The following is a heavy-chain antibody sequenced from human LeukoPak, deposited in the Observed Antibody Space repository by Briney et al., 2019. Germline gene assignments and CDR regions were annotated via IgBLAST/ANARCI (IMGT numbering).Heavy chain of an antibody. V-gene: IGHV4-59*01. Sequence: SETLSLTCTVSGGSISSYYWSWIRQPPGKGLEWIGYIYYSGSTNYNPSLKSRVTISVDTSKNQFSLKLSSVTAADTAVYYCARGGKGYPFDYWGQGTLVTASS. J-gene: IGHJ4*02. CDR1: GGSISSYY. D-gene: IGHD6-13*01. CDR3: ARGGKGYPFDY. CDR2: IYYSGST.